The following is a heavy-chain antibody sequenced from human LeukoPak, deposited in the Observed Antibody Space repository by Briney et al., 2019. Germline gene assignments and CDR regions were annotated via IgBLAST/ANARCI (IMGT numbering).Heavy chain of an antibody. V-gene: IGHV4-38-2*02. CDR2: IYHSGST. J-gene: IGHJ4*02. D-gene: IGHD1-26*01. CDR1: GYSIGSGYY. Sequence: PSETLSLTCAVSGYSIGSGYYWGWIRPPPGKGLEWIGSIYHSGSTYYNPSLKSRVTISVDTSKSQFSLKLSSVTAADTAVYYCAREGGATQPFDYWGQGTLVTVSS. CDR3: AREGGATQPFDY.